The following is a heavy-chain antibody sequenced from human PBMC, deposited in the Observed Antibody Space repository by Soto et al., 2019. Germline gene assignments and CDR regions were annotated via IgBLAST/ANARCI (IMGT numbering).Heavy chain of an antibody. Sequence: SQTLSLTCAISVYSVSSDITSWNWIRQSPSRGLEWLGRTYYRSKWFHDYAASVKSRITINPDTSKNQFSLELNSMTPEDTAVYYCARGDALDVWGQGTVVIVS. V-gene: IGHV6-1*01. CDR1: VYSVSSDITS. J-gene: IGHJ3*01. CDR2: TYYRSKWFH. CDR3: ARGDALDV.